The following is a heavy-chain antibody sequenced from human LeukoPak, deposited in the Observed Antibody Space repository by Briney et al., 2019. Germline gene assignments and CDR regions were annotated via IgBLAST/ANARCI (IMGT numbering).Heavy chain of an antibody. CDR1: GFTFNGYW. D-gene: IGHD3-22*01. CDR3: ARDSHKFDSSGYYPDAFDI. J-gene: IGHJ3*02. Sequence: WGSLRLSCAASGFTFNGYWMNWVRQAPGKGLEWVSYINSSGSTIYYADSVKGRFTISRDNAKKSLYLQMHSLRAEDTAVYYCARDSHKFDSSGYYPDAFDIWGQGTMVTVSS. V-gene: IGHV3-48*04. CDR2: INSSGSTI.